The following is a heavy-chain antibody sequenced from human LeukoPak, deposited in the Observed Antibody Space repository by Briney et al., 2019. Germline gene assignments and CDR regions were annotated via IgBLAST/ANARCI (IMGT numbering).Heavy chain of an antibody. CDR1: AGSISSYY. V-gene: IGHV4-59*08. Sequence: PSETLSLTCTLAAGSISSYYWSWIRQPPGKGLEWIGYIYYSGSTNYNPSLKSRVTISVDTSKNQFSLKLSSVTAADTAVYYCARSKDAFDMWGQGTMVTVSS. CDR2: IYYSGST. J-gene: IGHJ3*02. CDR3: ARSKDAFDM.